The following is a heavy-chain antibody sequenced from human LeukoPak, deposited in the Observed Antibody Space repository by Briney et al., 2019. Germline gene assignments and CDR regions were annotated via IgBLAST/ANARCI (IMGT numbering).Heavy chain of an antibody. CDR3: VRDPPSSGWSFDY. D-gene: IGHD6-19*01. Sequence: PGGSLRLSCAASGFTFSSYDMHWVRQATGKGLEWVSAIGTAGDTYYPGSVKGRFTISRDNSKNTVYLQMNSLRVEDTAVYYCVRDPPSSGWSFDYWGQGALVTVSS. CDR1: GFTFSSYD. J-gene: IGHJ4*02. V-gene: IGHV3-13*04. CDR2: IGTAGDT.